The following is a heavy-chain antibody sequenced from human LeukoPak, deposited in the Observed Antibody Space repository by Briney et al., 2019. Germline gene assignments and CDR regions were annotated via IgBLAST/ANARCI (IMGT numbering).Heavy chain of an antibody. V-gene: IGHV1-69*04. D-gene: IGHD4-17*01. Sequence: SVKVSCKASGGTFSSYTISWVRQAPGQGLEWMGRIIPILGIANYAQKFQGRVTITADKSTSTAYMELSSLRSEDTAVYYCARDGNDCGDYVPGYNWFDPWGQGTLVTVSS. CDR1: GGTFSSYT. J-gene: IGHJ5*02. CDR2: IIPILGIA. CDR3: ARDGNDCGDYVPGYNWFDP.